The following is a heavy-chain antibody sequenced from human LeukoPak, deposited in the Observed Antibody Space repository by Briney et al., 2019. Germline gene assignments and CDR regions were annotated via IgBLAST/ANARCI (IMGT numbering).Heavy chain of an antibody. Sequence: PGGSLRLSCAASGFTFSSYAMHWVRQAPGKGVEWGSSISSSSTYIYYADSVKGRFTISRDNAKNSLYLQMNSLRAEDAAVYYCARDHRRYGMDVWGQGTTVTVSS. CDR2: ISSSSTYI. CDR3: ARDHRRYGMDV. CDR1: GFTFSSYA. J-gene: IGHJ6*02. V-gene: IGHV3-21*01.